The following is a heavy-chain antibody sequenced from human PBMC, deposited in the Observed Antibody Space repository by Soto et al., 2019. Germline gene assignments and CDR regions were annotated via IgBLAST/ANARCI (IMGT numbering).Heavy chain of an antibody. CDR1: GFTFSSYA. V-gene: IGHV3-23*01. Sequence: GGSLRRSCAASGFTFSSYAMSWVRQAPGKGLEWVSAISGSGGSTYYADSVRGRFTISRDNSKNTLYLQMNSLRAEDTAVYYCANLLLTTVSFDYWGQGTLVTVSS. CDR3: ANLLLTTVSFDY. J-gene: IGHJ4*02. D-gene: IGHD4-17*01. CDR2: ISGSGGST.